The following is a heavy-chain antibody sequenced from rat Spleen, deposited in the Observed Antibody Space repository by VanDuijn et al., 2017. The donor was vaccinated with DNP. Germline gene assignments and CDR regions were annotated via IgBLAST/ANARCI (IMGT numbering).Heavy chain of an antibody. CDR1: GFTFSDYN. CDR3: ARWSMAFAY. D-gene: IGHD4-2*01. V-gene: IGHV5-22*01. Sequence: EVQLVESGGDLIQPGRSLKLSCAASGFTFSDYNMAWVRQAPTKGLEWVAYISYDGGSTYYGDSVKGRFTISRNVAKSTLYLQMNSLRSEDMATYYCARWSMAFAYWGQGVMVTVSS. J-gene: IGHJ2*01. CDR2: ISYDGGST.